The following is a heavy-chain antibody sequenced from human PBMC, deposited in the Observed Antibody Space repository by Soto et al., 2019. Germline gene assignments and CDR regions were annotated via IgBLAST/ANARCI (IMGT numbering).Heavy chain of an antibody. V-gene: IGHV1-18*01. CDR2: ISAYAGNT. CDR1: GYTFSTYG. Sequence: ASVKVSCKASGYTFSTYGITWLRQAPGQGLEWMGWISAYAGNTNYAQKFQGRVTMTTDTPTSTAYMELRSLRSDDTAVYYCARSGRSNYYYGFDVWGQGTTVTVSS. J-gene: IGHJ6*02. D-gene: IGHD1-26*01. CDR3: ARSGRSNYYYGFDV.